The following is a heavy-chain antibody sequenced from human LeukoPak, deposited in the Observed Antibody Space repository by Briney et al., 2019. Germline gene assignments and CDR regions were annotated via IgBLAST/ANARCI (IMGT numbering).Heavy chain of an antibody. J-gene: IGHJ4*02. CDR3: ARDRGYCSSTSCPREDY. D-gene: IGHD2-2*01. V-gene: IGHV1-69*04. Sequence: SVKVSCKASGGTFSSYAISWVRQAPGQGLEWMGRIIPILGIANYAQKFQGRVTITADKSTSTAYMELSSLRSEDTAVYYCARDRGYCSSTSCPREDYWGQGTLVTVSS. CDR1: GGTFSSYA. CDR2: IIPILGIA.